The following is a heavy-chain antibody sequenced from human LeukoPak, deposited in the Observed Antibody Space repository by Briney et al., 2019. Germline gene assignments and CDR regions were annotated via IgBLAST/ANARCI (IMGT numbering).Heavy chain of an antibody. CDR2: IIPIFGTV. CDR3: AITPHYSSGWYYFDY. D-gene: IGHD6-19*01. Sequence: GASVKVSCKASGGTFSSYAISWVRQAPGQGLGWMGGIIPIFGTVNYAQKFQGRVTITADESTSTAYMELSSLRSEDTAVYYCAITPHYSSGWYYFDYWGQGTLVTVSS. CDR1: GGTFSSYA. J-gene: IGHJ4*02. V-gene: IGHV1-69*13.